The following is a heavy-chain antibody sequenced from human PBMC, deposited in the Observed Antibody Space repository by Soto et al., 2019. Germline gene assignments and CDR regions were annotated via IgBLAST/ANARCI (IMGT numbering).Heavy chain of an antibody. CDR2: ISYDGSNK. V-gene: IGHV3-30*04. Sequence: GGSLRLSCAASGFTFSSYAMHWVRQAPGKGLEWVAVISYDGSNKYYADSVKGRLTISRDTSKNTLYLQMNRLRAEDTAVYYCARLWGGYSGSYPDAFDIWGQGTMVTVSS. CDR1: GFTFSSYA. CDR3: ARLWGGYSGSYPDAFDI. J-gene: IGHJ3*02. D-gene: IGHD1-26*01.